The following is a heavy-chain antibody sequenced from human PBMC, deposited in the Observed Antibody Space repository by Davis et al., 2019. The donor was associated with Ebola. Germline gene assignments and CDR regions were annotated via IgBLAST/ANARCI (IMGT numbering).Heavy chain of an antibody. V-gene: IGHV6-1*01. Sequence: SQTLSLTCAISGDSFSSNSAAWHWIRQSPSRGLQWLGRTYYRSKWYNDYAVSVKSRITIDPDTSKNQFSLQLNSVTPEDTAVYYCARGKWLRSDFDYWGQGTLVTVSS. D-gene: IGHD5-12*01. J-gene: IGHJ4*02. CDR1: GDSFSSNSAA. CDR3: ARGKWLRSDFDY. CDR2: TYYRSKWYN.